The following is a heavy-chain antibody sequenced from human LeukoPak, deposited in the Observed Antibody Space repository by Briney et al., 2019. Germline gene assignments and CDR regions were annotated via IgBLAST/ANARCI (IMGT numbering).Heavy chain of an antibody. CDR1: GYSFTSSW. D-gene: IGHD3-10*01. CDR2: INPSDSDT. Sequence: GESLKISCQASGYSFTSSWIGWARQMPGKGLEWMAIINPSDSDTRYSPSFQGQVTISADKSISTVYLQWGSLKASDTAMYCCARQPGAGWFDPWGQGTLVTVSS. CDR3: ARQPGAGWFDP. J-gene: IGHJ5*02. V-gene: IGHV5-51*01.